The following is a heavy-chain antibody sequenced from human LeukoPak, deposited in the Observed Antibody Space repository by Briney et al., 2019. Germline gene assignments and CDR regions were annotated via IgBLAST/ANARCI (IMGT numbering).Heavy chain of an antibody. J-gene: IGHJ4*02. V-gene: IGHV3-23*01. CDR1: GFTFSSYA. Sequence: GGSLRLSCAASGFTFSSYAMSWVRQAPGKGLEWVSTISGSGGSTYYANSVKGRFTISRDNSKNTLYLQVNSLRAEDTAVYYCAKAPWLVNFDYWGQGTLVTVSS. CDR3: AKAPWLVNFDY. D-gene: IGHD6-19*01. CDR2: ISGSGGST.